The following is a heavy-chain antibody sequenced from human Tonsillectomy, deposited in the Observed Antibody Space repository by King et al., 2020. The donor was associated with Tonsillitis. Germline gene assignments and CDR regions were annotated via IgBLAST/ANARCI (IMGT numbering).Heavy chain of an antibody. CDR2: ISWNSGSI. D-gene: IGHD1-20*01. CDR3: AKGHNWNDVLYAFDI. Sequence: VQLVESGGGLVQPGRSLRLSCAASGFTFDDYAMHWVRQAPGKGLEWVSGISWNSGSIGYADSVKGRFTISRDNAKNSLYLQMNRLRAEDTALYYWAKGHNWNDVLYAFDIWGQGTMVTVSS. V-gene: IGHV3-9*01. CDR1: GFTFDDYA. J-gene: IGHJ3*02.